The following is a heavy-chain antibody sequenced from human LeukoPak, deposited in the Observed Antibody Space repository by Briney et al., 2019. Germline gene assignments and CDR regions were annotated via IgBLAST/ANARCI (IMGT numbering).Heavy chain of an antibody. CDR1: GFTLSSYA. J-gene: IGHJ6*02. CDR3: ASGGYCSSTSCSAYYYYGMDV. Sequence: PGWSLRLSCAASGFTLSSYAMHWVRQAPGKGLEWVAVISYDGSNKYYADSVKGRFTISRDNSKNTLYLQMNSLRAEDTAVYYCASGGYCSSTSCSAYYYYGMDVWGQGTTVTVCS. V-gene: IGHV3-30*04. CDR2: ISYDGSNK. D-gene: IGHD2-2*01.